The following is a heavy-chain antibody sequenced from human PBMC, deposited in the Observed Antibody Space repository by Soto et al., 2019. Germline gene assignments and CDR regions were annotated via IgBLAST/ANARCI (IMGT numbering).Heavy chain of an antibody. CDR2: IYSAGNT. D-gene: IGHD6-25*01. CDR1: DFFVDNNH. CDR3: ASGHDFDSSGGYYFEY. V-gene: IGHV3-53*01. Sequence: EVQLVESGGGLIQPGGSLRLSCAASDFFVDNNHMNWIRQAPGKGLEWVSVIYSAGNTYYADSVRGRFTISRDNSKNAVYLQMNRLRDEDTAVYYCASGHDFDSSGGYYFEYWGQGALVTVSS. J-gene: IGHJ4*02.